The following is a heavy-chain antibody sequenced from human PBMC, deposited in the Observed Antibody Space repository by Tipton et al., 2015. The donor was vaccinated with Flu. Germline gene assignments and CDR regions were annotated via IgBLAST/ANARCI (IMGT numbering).Heavy chain of an antibody. D-gene: IGHD3-16*01. Sequence: TLSLTCAVSGDSMNSENWWSWVRQSPGKGLEWIGEMHHTGATNYNSSLKSRVTMSIDKSKNQFSLMLSSVTAADTAVYYCARHFLYYDASAFYVGWFDPWGRGTQVTVSS. CDR2: MHHTGAT. CDR1: GDSMNSENW. CDR3: ARHFLYYDASAFYVGWFDP. V-gene: IGHV4-4*02. J-gene: IGHJ5*02.